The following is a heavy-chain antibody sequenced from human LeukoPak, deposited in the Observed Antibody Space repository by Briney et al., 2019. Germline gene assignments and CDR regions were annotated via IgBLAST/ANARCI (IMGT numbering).Heavy chain of an antibody. Sequence: GGSLRLSCEASGLTFSSYDMNWVRQAPGKGLEWLSYISSSTGAIYYADSVKGRFTISKDNARKSLYLQMNSLRDDDTAVYYCATSGKPYGLDVWGQGTTVTVSS. CDR3: ATSGKPYGLDV. V-gene: IGHV3-48*02. CDR2: ISSSTGAI. D-gene: IGHD3-10*01. CDR1: GLTFSSYD. J-gene: IGHJ6*02.